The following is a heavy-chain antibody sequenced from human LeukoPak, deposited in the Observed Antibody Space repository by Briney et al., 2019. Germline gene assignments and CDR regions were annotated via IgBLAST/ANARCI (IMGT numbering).Heavy chain of an antibody. CDR3: ARDRQLGSSGYYAAY. CDR1: GYTFCSYG. D-gene: IGHD3-22*01. CDR2: ISAYNGNT. V-gene: IGHV1-18*01. Sequence: GASVKVSGKASGYTFCSYGISWVRQAPGQGLKWMGWISAYNGNTNYAQKVQGRVTLTTETSTSTAYMELRSLRSDDTAVYYCARDRQLGSSGYYAAYWGQGTLVTVSS. J-gene: IGHJ4*02.